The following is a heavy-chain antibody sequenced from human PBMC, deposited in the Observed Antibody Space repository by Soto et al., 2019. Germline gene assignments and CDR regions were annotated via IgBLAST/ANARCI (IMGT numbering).Heavy chain of an antibody. D-gene: IGHD6-13*01. Sequence: QVQLVQSGAEVKKPGASVKVSCKASGYTFTSYDINWVRQATGQGLEWMGWMNPNSGNTGYAEKFQGRVTMTRNTYMSTVYMELSSLRSEDTAVYYCARMSSSSWYNWFDPWGQGTLVNVSS. CDR1: GYTFTSYD. J-gene: IGHJ5*02. V-gene: IGHV1-8*01. CDR2: MNPNSGNT. CDR3: ARMSSSSWYNWFDP.